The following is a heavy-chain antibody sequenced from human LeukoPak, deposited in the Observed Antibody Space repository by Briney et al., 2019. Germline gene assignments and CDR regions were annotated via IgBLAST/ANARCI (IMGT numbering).Heavy chain of an antibody. J-gene: IGHJ4*02. D-gene: IGHD6-19*01. Sequence: GGSLRLSCAASGFTFSNYWMHWVRQAPGKGLVWVSRINSDGRSTNYADPVKGRFTISRDNAKNTLFLQMNSLRAEDAAVYYCARDLSSSGWSFDYWGQGTLVTVSS. CDR1: GFTFSNYW. V-gene: IGHV3-74*01. CDR2: INSDGRST. CDR3: ARDLSSSGWSFDY.